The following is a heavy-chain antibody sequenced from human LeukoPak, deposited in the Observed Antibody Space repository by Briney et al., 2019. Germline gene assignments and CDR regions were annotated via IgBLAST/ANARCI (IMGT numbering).Heavy chain of an antibody. J-gene: IGHJ4*02. D-gene: IGHD6-13*01. CDR3: ARDMGESSSWFFDY. Sequence: GGSLRLSCGASGFTFRSYSMNWVRQAPGKGLEWVSSIKSSSSYIYYADSVKGRFTISRDNAKNSLYLQMNSLRAEDTAVYYCARDMGESSSWFFDYWGQGTLVTVSS. CDR2: IKSSSSYI. CDR1: GFTFRSYS. V-gene: IGHV3-21*01.